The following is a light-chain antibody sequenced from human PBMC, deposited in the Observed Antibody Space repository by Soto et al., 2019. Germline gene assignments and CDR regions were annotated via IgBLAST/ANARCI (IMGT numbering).Light chain of an antibody. CDR2: DAS. CDR3: QQFYDLPIT. J-gene: IGKJ5*01. Sequence: DIQMTQSPSALSASVGDRVTITCQASQDISDVLNWYQQQLGKAPKVLIYDASKLQTGVPSRFSGRGSGKDFTFTISSLQPDDSGTYYCQQFYDLPITIGQGTRLEIK. CDR1: QDISDV. V-gene: IGKV1-33*01.